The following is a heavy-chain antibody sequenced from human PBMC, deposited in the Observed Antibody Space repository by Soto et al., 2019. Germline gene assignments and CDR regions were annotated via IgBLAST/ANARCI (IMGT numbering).Heavy chain of an antibody. CDR1: GFTFSSYW. D-gene: IGHD5-12*01. Sequence: EVQLVESGGDLVQPGGSLRLSCAASGFTFSSYWMSWVRQAPGKGLEWVATINQDGSEKNYVDSVKGRFTTSRDNAKNSLYVQMNSVRAEDTAVYYCARSSCGYFPDWYLDLWGRGTLVTVSS. CDR2: INQDGSEK. CDR3: ARSSCGYFPDWYLDL. J-gene: IGHJ2*01. V-gene: IGHV3-7*01.